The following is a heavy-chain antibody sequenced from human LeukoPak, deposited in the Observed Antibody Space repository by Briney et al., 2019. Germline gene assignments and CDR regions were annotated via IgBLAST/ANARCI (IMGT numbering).Heavy chain of an antibody. CDR3: VKAASGGWYDTNFDY. V-gene: IGHV3-23*01. D-gene: IGHD6-19*01. CDR2: ISNNGGYT. J-gene: IGHJ4*02. CDR1: GFTFSSSA. Sequence: GGSLRLSCAASGFTFSSSAMSWVRQAPGKGLEWVSAISNNGGYTYYADSVKGRFTISRDNSKNTLYMYMNSLRAEDAAVYYCVKAASGGWYDTNFDYWGQGTLVTVSS.